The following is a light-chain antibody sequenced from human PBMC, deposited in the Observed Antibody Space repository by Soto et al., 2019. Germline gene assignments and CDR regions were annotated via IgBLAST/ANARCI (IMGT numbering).Light chain of an antibody. V-gene: IGLV2-14*01. CDR2: EVS. CDR3: SSYTSSSSVV. J-gene: IGLJ2*01. CDR1: SSDVGGYNY. Sequence: QSALTQPASVSGSPGQSITISCTGTSSDVGGYNYVSWYQQHPGKVPKVLIYEVSVRPSGVSNRFSGSKSGNMASLTISGLQADDEADYYCSSYTSSSSVVFGGGTKLTVL.